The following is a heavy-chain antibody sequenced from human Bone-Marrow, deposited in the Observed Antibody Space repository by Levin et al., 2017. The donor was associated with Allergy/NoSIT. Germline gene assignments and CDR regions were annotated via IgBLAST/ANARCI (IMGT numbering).Heavy chain of an antibody. CDR1: GFTFSNYY. D-gene: IGHD2-2*01. CDR2: VYSDGTIT. CDR3: ARGGCSSTSCLDN. Sequence: QLGESLKISCAASGFTFSNYYMHWVRQAPGKGLEWVSRVYSDGTITDYADSVKGRFTISRDNARNTLYLQMNSLRAEDTAVYYCARGGCSSTSCLDNWGQGILVTVSS. V-gene: IGHV3-74*01. J-gene: IGHJ4*02.